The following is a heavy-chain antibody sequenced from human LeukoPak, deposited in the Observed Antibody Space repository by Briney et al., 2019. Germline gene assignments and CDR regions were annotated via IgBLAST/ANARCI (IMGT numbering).Heavy chain of an antibody. CDR3: ARDTGHQLSRRNYYAMDV. J-gene: IGHJ6*02. CDR1: GGSISSSSYY. CDR2: IYYGGST. Sequence: SENLSLTCTVSGGSISSSSYYWGWIRQPPGKGLEWIGSIYYGGSTYYNPSLKSRVTISVDTSKNQFSLKVSSVTAADTAVYYCARDTGHQLSRRNYYAMDVWGQGTTVTVSS. V-gene: IGHV4-39*07. D-gene: IGHD2-2*01.